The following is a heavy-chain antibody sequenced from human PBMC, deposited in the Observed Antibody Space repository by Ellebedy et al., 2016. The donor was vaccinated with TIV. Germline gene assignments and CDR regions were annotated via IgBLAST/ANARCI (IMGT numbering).Heavy chain of an antibody. J-gene: IGHJ4*02. V-gene: IGHV4-59*12. D-gene: IGHD3-22*01. CDR2: VSNSGTV. CDR1: GGSITSYY. Sequence: SETLSLTCTISGGSITSYYWSWIRQPPGKGLEWIGCVSNSGTVNYNPSLKSRVTISVDTSQNQFSLKLSSVTAADTAVYYCARVKDYGSSGPYYFDYWGQGTLVTVSS. CDR3: ARVKDYGSSGPYYFDY.